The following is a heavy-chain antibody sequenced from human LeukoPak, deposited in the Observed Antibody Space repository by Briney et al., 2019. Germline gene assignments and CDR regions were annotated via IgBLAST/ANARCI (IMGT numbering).Heavy chain of an antibody. CDR2: IIPIFGTA. V-gene: IGHV1-69*05. D-gene: IGHD3-22*01. CDR1: GGTFSSYA. J-gene: IGHJ4*02. CDR3: ASSLTYYYVSSGYSY. Sequence: SVKVSCKASGGTFSSYAISWVRQAPGQGLEWMGRIIPIFGTANYAQKFQGRVTITTDESTSTAYMELSSPRSEDTAVYYCASSLTYYYVSSGYSYWGQGTLVTVSS.